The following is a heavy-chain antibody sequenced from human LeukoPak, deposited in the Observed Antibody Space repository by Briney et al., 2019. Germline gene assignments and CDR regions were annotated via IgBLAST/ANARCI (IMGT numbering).Heavy chain of an antibody. J-gene: IGHJ4*02. D-gene: IGHD1-1*01. Sequence: ASVKVSCKVSGYTLTELSMHWVRQAPGKGLEWMGGFDPEDGETIYAQKFQGRVTMTEDTSTDTAYLELSSLRSEDTAIYYCARDSYDGTYFLDYWGQGTLVTVSS. CDR3: ARDSYDGTYFLDY. CDR2: FDPEDGET. V-gene: IGHV1-24*01. CDR1: GYTLTELS.